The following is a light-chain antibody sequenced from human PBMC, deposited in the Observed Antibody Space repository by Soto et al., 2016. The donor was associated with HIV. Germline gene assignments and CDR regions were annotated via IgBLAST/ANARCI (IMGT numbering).Light chain of an antibody. J-gene: IGLJ1*01. V-gene: IGLV3-21*02. CDR2: DDS. CDR1: NIGSKG. Sequence: SYELTQPPSVSVAPGETARITCGGNNIGSKGVHWYQQKPGQAPILVVYDDSDRPSGIPERFSGSNSGDTATLTISRVAAGDEADYYCQVWDSSSDHYVFGTGTKVTVL. CDR3: QVWDSSSDHYV.